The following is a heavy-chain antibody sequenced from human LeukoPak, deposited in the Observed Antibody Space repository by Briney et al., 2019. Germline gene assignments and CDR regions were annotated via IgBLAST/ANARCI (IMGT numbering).Heavy chain of an antibody. Sequence: GGSLRLSCAASGFTFSSYAMSSVRQAPGKGLEWVSAISGSGGSTYYADSVKGRFTISRDNSKNTLYLQMNSLRAEDTAVYYCAKFLPTHIVVANYYFDYWGQGTLVTVSS. CDR1: GFTFSSYA. V-gene: IGHV3-23*01. CDR3: AKFLPTHIVVANYYFDY. CDR2: ISGSGGST. D-gene: IGHD2-21*01. J-gene: IGHJ4*02.